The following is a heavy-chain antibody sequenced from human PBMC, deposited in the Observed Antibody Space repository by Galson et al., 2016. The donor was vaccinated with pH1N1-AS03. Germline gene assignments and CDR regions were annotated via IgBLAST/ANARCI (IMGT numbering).Heavy chain of an antibody. CDR2: IRRKGFGGTT. J-gene: IGHJ4*01. CDR1: GIPFGDYA. D-gene: IGHD1-20*01. CDR3: SLEYLEFYFAY. V-gene: IGHV3-49*03. Sequence: AVSGIPFGDYAVSWFRQAPGKGLEWVGFIRRKGFGGTTDYAASVKGRFTISRDDSKNIAYLQMSSLKIEDTAVYYCSLEYLEFYFAYWGQGTLVTVSS.